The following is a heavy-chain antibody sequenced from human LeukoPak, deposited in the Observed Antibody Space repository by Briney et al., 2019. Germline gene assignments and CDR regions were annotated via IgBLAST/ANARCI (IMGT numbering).Heavy chain of an antibody. CDR3: ARRNSSGFDY. CDR2: INHSGST. Sequence: PSETLSLTYAVYGGAVRGYYWSWIRQPPGKGLQWIGEINHSGSTNYNPSLKSRVTISVDTSKNQFSLKLSSVTAADTAVYYCARRNSSGFDYWGQGTLVAVSS. CDR1: GGAVRGYY. V-gene: IGHV4-34*01. J-gene: IGHJ4*02. D-gene: IGHD6-19*01.